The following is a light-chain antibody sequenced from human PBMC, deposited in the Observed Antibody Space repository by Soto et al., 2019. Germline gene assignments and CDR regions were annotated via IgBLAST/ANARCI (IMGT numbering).Light chain of an antibody. CDR1: SSDVGGYNY. Sequence: QSVLTQPASVSGSPGQSITISCTGTSSDVGGYNYVSWYQQHPGKAPTLMIYDVSNRPSGVSNRFSGSKSGNTASLTISGLQAEDEADYYCSSYTSSRTLVFGTGTKVTVL. V-gene: IGLV2-14*01. CDR3: SSYTSSRTLV. J-gene: IGLJ1*01. CDR2: DVS.